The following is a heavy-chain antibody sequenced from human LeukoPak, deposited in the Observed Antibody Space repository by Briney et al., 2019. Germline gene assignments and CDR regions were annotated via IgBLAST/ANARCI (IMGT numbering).Heavy chain of an antibody. Sequence: SVKVSCKASGGTFSSEAISWVRQAPGQGLEWMGGIIPIFGTANYAQKFQGRVTITTDESTSTAYMEVSSLRSEDTAVYYCGRKAGDCGGGSCYSIDYWGQGTLVTVSS. CDR1: GGTFSSEA. CDR3: GRKAGDCGGGSCYSIDY. CDR2: IIPIFGTA. V-gene: IGHV1-69*05. J-gene: IGHJ4*02. D-gene: IGHD2-15*01.